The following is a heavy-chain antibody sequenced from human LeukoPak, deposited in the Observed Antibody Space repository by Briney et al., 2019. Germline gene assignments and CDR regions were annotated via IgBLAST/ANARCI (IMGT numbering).Heavy chain of an antibody. V-gene: IGHV4-59*01. CDR2: IYYSGST. Sequence: PSEILSLTCTVSGGSISSYYWSWIRQPPGKGLEWIGYIYYSGSTNYNPSLKSRVTISVDTSKNQFSLKLSSVTAADTAVYYCAREVGTGYFDYWGQGTLVTVSS. J-gene: IGHJ4*02. CDR1: GGSISSYY. D-gene: IGHD1-1*01. CDR3: AREVGTGYFDY.